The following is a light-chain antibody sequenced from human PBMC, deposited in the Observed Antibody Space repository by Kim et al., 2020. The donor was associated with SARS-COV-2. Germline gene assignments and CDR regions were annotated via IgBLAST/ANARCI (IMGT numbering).Light chain of an antibody. V-gene: IGLV3-27*01. CDR3: YSPADDNCV. J-gene: IGLJ3*02. Sequence: SYELTQPSSVSVSPGQTATIACSGDILAKKKFARWLRQKPGQAPVLVIYKDTERPSGIPDRFSGSSSGTTVTLTISGAQVDDEADYYCYSPADDNCVFGGGTQLTVL. CDR1: ILAKKKF. CDR2: KDT.